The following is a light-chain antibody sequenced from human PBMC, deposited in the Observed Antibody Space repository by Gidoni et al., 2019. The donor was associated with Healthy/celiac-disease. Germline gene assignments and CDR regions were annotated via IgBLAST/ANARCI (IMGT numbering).Light chain of an antibody. CDR2: DAS. Sequence: DIVLPPSPATLSLSPGERATLSCRSSQSGSSYLAWYQQQPGQAPRLLIDDASNRATGIPARFSGSGSGTDFTLTSRSLEADDFAVYYWRQRRNWTPTFGPGTKVDIK. J-gene: IGKJ3*01. CDR1: QSGSSY. V-gene: IGKV3-11*01. CDR3: RQRRNWTPT.